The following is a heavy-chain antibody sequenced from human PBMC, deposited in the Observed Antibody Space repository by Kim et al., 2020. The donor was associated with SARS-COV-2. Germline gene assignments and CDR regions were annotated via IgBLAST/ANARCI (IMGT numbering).Heavy chain of an antibody. D-gene: IGHD6-19*01. CDR2: ISSSGSTI. Sequence: GGSLRLPCAASGFTFSSYEMNWVRQAPGKGLEWVSYISSSGSTIYYADSVKGRFTISRDNAKNSLYLQMNSLRAEDTAVYYCARDLGYTGYSSSFFDYWGQGTLVTVSS. V-gene: IGHV3-48*03. J-gene: IGHJ4*02. CDR3: ARDLGYTGYSSSFFDY. CDR1: GFTFSSYE.